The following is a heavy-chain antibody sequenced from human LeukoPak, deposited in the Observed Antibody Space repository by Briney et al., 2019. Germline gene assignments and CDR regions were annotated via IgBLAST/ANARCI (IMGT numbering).Heavy chain of an antibody. J-gene: IGHJ6*03. V-gene: IGHV3-53*01. CDR1: GFTVSSNY. D-gene: IGHD3-10*01. CDR3: ARLKGVRGARTLYYYYMDV. CDR2: VYSGGST. Sequence: GGSLRLSCAASGFTVSSNYMRWVRQAPGKGLEWVSVVYSGGSTYYADSVKGRFTISRDNSKNTLYLQMSSLRAEDTAVYYCARLKGVRGARTLYYYYMDVWGKGTTVTVSS.